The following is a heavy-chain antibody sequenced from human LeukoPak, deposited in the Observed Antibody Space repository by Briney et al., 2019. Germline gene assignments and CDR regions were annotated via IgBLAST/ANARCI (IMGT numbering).Heavy chain of an antibody. V-gene: IGHV3-20*04. CDR2: TNWNAGRT. CDR1: GFTFDDHA. J-gene: IGHJ6*02. D-gene: IGHD7-27*01. Sequence: GGSLRLSCAASGFTFDDHAMSWVRQAPGKGLEWVSGTNWNAGRTGHADSVKGRFTISRDNAKNSLYLQMNSLRAEDTALYYCAKDGDRNGMDVWGQGTTVTVSS. CDR3: AKDGDRNGMDV.